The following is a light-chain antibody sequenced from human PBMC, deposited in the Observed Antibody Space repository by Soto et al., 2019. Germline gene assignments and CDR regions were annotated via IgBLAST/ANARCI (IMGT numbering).Light chain of an antibody. CDR1: NSNIGAGYD. CDR3: QSQGSSLSGAV. CDR2: DNN. V-gene: IGLV1-40*01. Sequence: QSVLTQPPSVSGAPGQRVTISCTGSNSNIGAGYDVHWCQQLPGTAPKLLIYDNNLRPSGVPDRFSGSKSGTSAALAITGLQAEDGGDYYCQSQGSSLSGAVFGGGTKLAVL. J-gene: IGLJ2*01.